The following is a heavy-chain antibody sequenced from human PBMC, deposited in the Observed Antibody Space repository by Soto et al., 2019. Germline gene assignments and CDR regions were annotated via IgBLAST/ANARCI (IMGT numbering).Heavy chain of an antibody. Sequence: DVQLVESGGGLVQPGGSLRLSCAASGFTVSTDWMYWVRQAPGKGLEWVSVIRGGGNTFYADSVEGRFTISRDNSKNTVYLQMNSLRVEDTAMYYCVRENYYSGMDVWGQGTTVTVSS. CDR1: GFTVSTDW. J-gene: IGHJ6*02. CDR3: VRENYYSGMDV. CDR2: IRGGGNT. V-gene: IGHV3-66*01.